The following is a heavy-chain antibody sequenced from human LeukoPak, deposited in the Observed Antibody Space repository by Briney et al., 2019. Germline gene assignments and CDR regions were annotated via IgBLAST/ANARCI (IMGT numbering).Heavy chain of an antibody. V-gene: IGHV3-23*01. CDR2: TSGSGRST. D-gene: IGHD3-10*01. Sequence: GGSLRLSCAASGFTFRSYAMSCVRQAPGKGLEWVSGTSGSGRSTNYAAPVKGRFIISRDNSKNMLYLQMNSLRAEDTAVYYCVKSGFGELFDLTWFDPWGQGTLVTVSS. J-gene: IGHJ5*02. CDR1: GFTFRSYA. CDR3: VKSGFGELFDLTWFDP.